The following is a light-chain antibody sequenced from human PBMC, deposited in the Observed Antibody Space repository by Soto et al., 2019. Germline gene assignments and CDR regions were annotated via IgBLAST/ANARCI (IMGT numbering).Light chain of an antibody. V-gene: IGKV1-17*01. CDR3: LQHNTYPRT. Sequence: DIQMTQSPSSLSASVGDRVTITCQASQDINKNLIWYQQKPGKAPKLLIYAASSLQSGVPSRFSGSGSGTEFTLTISSLQPEDSATYFCLQHNTYPRTFGQGTKVDIK. CDR2: AAS. CDR1: QDINKN. J-gene: IGKJ1*01.